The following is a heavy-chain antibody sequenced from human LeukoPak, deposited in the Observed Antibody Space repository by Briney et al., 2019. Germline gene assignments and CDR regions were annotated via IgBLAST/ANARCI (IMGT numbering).Heavy chain of an antibody. CDR3: ARDPGGKVAVAGPARAFDY. J-gene: IGHJ4*02. Sequence: ATVKVSCKASGYTFTGYYMHWVRQAPGQGLEWMGWINPNSGGTNYAQKFQGRVTMTRDTSISTAYMELSRLRSDDTAVYYCARDPGGKVAVAGPARAFDYWGQGTLVTVSS. CDR2: INPNSGGT. D-gene: IGHD6-19*01. V-gene: IGHV1-2*02. CDR1: GYTFTGYY.